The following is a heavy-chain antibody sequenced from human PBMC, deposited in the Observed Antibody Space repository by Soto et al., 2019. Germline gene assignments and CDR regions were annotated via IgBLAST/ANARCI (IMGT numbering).Heavy chain of an antibody. D-gene: IGHD2-15*01. Sequence: SETLSLTCTVSGGSISSYYWSWIRQPPGKGLEWIGYLYFNGGTQYNPSLRTPISMSLDTSKKHFSLKMRSVTGADTAVYYCARLGYCSGGSCYWGTPNQVDYWGQGTLVTSPQ. J-gene: IGHJ4*02. CDR3: ARLGYCSGGSCYWGTPNQVDY. V-gene: IGHV4-4*09. CDR1: GGSISSYY. CDR2: LYFNGGT.